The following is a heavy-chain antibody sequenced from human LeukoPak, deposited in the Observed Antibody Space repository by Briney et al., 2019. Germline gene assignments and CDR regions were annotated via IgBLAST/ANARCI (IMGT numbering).Heavy chain of an antibody. CDR3: ARGGYGFWSGYRPVTFDP. V-gene: IGHV4-34*01. CDR1: GGSFSGYY. J-gene: IGHJ5*02. CDR2: INHSGST. D-gene: IGHD3-3*01. Sequence: SETLSLTCAVYGGSFSGYYWSWIRQPPGKGLEWIGEINHSGSTNYNPSLKSRVTISVDTSKNQFSLKLSSVTAADTAVYYCARGGYGFWSGYRPVTFDPWGQGTLVTVSS.